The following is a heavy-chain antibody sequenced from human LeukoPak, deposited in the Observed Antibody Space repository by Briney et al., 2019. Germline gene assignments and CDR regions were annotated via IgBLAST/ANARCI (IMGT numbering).Heavy chain of an antibody. CDR1: GFTFSSYG. Sequence: GGTLRLSCAASGFTFSSYGMSWVRQAPGKGLDWVSTISGSGGNTYYADSVKGRFTISRDNSKNRLYLQMNSLRAEDTALYYCAKDMGYGSGSYYSGAVDYWGQGTLVTVSS. D-gene: IGHD3-10*01. CDR2: ISGSGGNT. J-gene: IGHJ4*02. V-gene: IGHV3-23*01. CDR3: AKDMGYGSGSYYSGAVDY.